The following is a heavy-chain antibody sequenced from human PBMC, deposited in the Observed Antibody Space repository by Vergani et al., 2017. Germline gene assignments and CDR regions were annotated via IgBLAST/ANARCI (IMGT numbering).Heavy chain of an antibody. CDR3: ARMQQQLVDY. V-gene: IGHV2-70*01. Sequence: QVTLRESGPALVKPTQTLTLTCTFSGFSLSTSGMCVSWIRQPPGKALEWLALIDWDYDKYYNTSLKTRLTISKDTSKNQVVLTMTHMDPVDTATYYCARMQQQLVDYWGQGTLVTVSS. J-gene: IGHJ4*02. D-gene: IGHD6-13*01. CDR2: IDWDYDK. CDR1: GFSLSTSGMC.